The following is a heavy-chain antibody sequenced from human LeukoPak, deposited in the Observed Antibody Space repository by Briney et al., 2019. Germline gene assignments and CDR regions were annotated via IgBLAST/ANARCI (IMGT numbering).Heavy chain of an antibody. J-gene: IGHJ4*02. CDR1: GYTFTGYY. Sequence: ASVKVSCKASGYTFTGYYMQWVRQAPGQGREGRGWINPNSGGTNYAQKFQGRVTMTRDTSISTAYMELSRLRSDDTAVYYCARERTRGYCSSTSCYMSYVYWGQGTLVTVSS. CDR2: INPNSGGT. V-gene: IGHV1-2*02. D-gene: IGHD2-2*02. CDR3: ARERTRGYCSSTSCYMSYVY.